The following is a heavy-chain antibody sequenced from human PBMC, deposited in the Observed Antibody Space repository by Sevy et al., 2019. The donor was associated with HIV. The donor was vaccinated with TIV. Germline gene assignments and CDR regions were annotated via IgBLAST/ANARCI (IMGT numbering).Heavy chain of an antibody. Sequence: GGSLRLSCAASGFTFRSYSMNWVRQAPGRGLEWVSSITSSSSFIFYADSVKGRFTISRDNAKNSLFLQMNSRRAEDTAVYYCARPTSGLSEYEPLDNARFYGMDVWCKGTTVTVSS. CDR2: ITSSSSFI. CDR1: GFTFRSYS. V-gene: IGHV3-21*01. D-gene: IGHD1-20*01. CDR3: ARPTSGLSEYEPLDNARFYGMDV. J-gene: IGHJ6*04.